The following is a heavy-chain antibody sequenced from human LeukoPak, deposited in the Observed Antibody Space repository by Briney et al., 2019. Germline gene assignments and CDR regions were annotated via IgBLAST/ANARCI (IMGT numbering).Heavy chain of an antibody. CDR2: ISSSSSYI. CDR3: ARAVPSTYYYDSSGYPDY. D-gene: IGHD3-22*01. V-gene: IGHV3-21*01. Sequence: PGGSLRLSCAASTFAFGHSDMNWVRQAPGKGLEWVSSISSSSSYIYYADSVKGRFTISRDNAKNSLYLQMNSLRAEDTAVYYCARAVPSTYYYDSSGYPDYWGQGTLVTVSS. J-gene: IGHJ4*02. CDR1: TFAFGHSD.